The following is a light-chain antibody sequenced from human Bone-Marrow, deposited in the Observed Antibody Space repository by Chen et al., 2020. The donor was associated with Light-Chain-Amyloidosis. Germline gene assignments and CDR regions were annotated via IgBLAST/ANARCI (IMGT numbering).Light chain of an antibody. CDR2: GVS. J-gene: IGLJ2*01. CDR3: SSYTSTGTRV. V-gene: IGLV2-14*03. Sequence: QSALTQPASVSGSPGQSITISCTGTSSDVGGYNYVSWYQQHPGKAPKLMIYGVSKRPSGISYRFSGSKSGNTASLTISGLQAEDEADYYCSSYTSTGTRVFGGGTKLTVL. CDR1: SSDVGGYNY.